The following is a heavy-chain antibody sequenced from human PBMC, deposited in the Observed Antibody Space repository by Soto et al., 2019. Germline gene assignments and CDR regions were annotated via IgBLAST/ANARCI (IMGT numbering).Heavy chain of an antibody. CDR2: ISSSSSYI. V-gene: IGHV3-21*01. D-gene: IGHD2-2*02. CDR1: GFTFSSYS. CDR3: ASHPGPIDY. J-gene: IGHJ4*02. Sequence: VGSLRLSCAASGFTFSSYSMNWVRQAPGKGLEWVSSISSSSSYIYYADSVKGQFTISRDKAKNSLYLQMNSLRAEDTAVYYCASHPGPIDYWGQGTLVTVSS.